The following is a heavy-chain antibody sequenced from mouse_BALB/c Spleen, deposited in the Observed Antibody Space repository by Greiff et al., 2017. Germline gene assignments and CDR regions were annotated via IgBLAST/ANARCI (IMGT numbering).Heavy chain of an antibody. V-gene: IGHV14-3*02. CDR2: IDPANGNT. CDR3: AREGGYNAMDY. J-gene: IGHJ4*01. CDR1: GFNIKDTY. Sequence: EVKLMESGAELVKPGASVKLSCTASGFNIKDTYMHWVKQRPEQGLEWIGRIDPANGNTKYDPKFQGKATITADTSSNTAYLQLSSLTSEDTAVYYCAREGGYNAMDYWGQGTSVTVSS.